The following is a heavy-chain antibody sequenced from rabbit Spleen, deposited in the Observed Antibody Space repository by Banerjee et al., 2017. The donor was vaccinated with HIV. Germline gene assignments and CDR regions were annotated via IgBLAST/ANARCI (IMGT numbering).Heavy chain of an antibody. CDR3: ARDAGTSFSTYGMDL. Sequence: QEQLEESGGDLVKPEGSLTLTCTASGVSFSYSSYICWVRQAPGKGLEWIACIDDGTSGFTYFATWAKGRFTISKTSSTTVTLQMTRLTAADTATYFCARDAGTSFSTYGMDLWGPGTLVTVS. D-gene: IGHD8-1*01. V-gene: IGHV1S45*01. CDR1: GVSFSYSSY. CDR2: IDDGTSGFT. J-gene: IGHJ6*01.